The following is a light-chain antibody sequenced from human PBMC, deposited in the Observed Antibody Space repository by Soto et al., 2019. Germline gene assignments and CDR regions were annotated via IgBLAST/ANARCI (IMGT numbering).Light chain of an antibody. CDR2: GAS. Sequence: EIVLTQSPGTLSLSPGERATISCRASQSVSSSFLAWYQQKPGQAPRLLMYGASNRATGIPARFSGSGSGTDFTLTISRLEPEDFAMYYCQQYGSSPYTFGLGTKLEIK. J-gene: IGKJ2*01. CDR1: QSVSSSF. V-gene: IGKV3-20*01. CDR3: QQYGSSPYT.